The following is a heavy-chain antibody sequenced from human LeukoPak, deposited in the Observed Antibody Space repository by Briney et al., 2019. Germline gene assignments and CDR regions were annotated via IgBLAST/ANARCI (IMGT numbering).Heavy chain of an antibody. V-gene: IGHV3-15*01. Sequence: GGSLRLSCAASGFSFSSAWMNWVRQAPGKGLEWVGLTRSKTDGGTTDYAAPVRGRFTISRDDIQHTMYLQMNSLKTEDTAVYYCRLVVTPQGLDSWGQGTLVTVSS. D-gene: IGHD3-22*01. CDR3: RLVVTPQGLDS. J-gene: IGHJ4*02. CDR2: TRSKTDGGTT. CDR1: GFSFSSAW.